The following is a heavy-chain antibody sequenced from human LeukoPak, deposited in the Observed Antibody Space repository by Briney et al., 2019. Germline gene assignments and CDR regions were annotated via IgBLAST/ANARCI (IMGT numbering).Heavy chain of an antibody. CDR2: ISYDGSNK. D-gene: IGHD7-27*01. J-gene: IGHJ6*02. Sequence: GGSLRLSCAASGFTFSSYGMHWVRQAPGKGLEWVAVISYDGSNKYYADSVKGRFTISGDNSKNTLYLQMNSLRAEDTAVYYCAKDRRGLGIGADYYYYYGMDVWGQGTTVTVSS. CDR3: AKDRRGLGIGADYYYYYGMDV. CDR1: GFTFSSYG. V-gene: IGHV3-30*18.